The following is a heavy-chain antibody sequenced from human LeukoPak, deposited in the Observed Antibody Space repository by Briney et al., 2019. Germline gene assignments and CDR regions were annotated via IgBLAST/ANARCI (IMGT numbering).Heavy chain of an antibody. V-gene: IGHV3-23*01. CDR2: ISGSGGST. CDR3: AKDRIVGATTTDAFDI. CDR1: GFTFSSYA. J-gene: IGHJ3*02. Sequence: PGGSLRLSCAASGFTFSSYAMSWVRQAPGKGLEWVSAISGSGGSTYYADSVKGRFTISRDNSKNTLYLQMNSLRAEDTAVYYCAKDRIVGATTTDAFDIWGQGTMVTVSS. D-gene: IGHD1-26*01.